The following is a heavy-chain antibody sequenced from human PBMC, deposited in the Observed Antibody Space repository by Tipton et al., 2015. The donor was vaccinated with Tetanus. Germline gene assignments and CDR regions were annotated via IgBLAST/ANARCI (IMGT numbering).Heavy chain of an antibody. Sequence: TLSLTCAVSSVSMRNGGYSWSWIRQPPGKGLEWIGYSYHSGGSYYNPSLKSRVTMSVDLSNNQFSLSLTSVTAADTAVYYCARAPYSSPCKFCFDSWGQGILVTVSS. CDR2: SYHSGGS. V-gene: IGHV4-30-2*01. CDR1: SVSMRNGGYS. D-gene: IGHD4-11*01. CDR3: ARAPYSSPCKFCFDS. J-gene: IGHJ4*02.